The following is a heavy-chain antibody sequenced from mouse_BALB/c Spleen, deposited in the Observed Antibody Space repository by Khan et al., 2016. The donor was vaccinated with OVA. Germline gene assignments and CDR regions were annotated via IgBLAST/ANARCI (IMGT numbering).Heavy chain of an antibody. CDR3: SREVRLHYYAMDY. CDR2: IYPSDSYT. D-gene: IGHD2-14*01. J-gene: IGHJ4*01. Sequence: QVRLQQPGTELVRPGASTKLSCKASGYTFTNYWINWVKQRPGQGLEWIGNIYPSDSYTNYNQKFKDKATLTVDESSSTAYMQLSSPTSEDSAVYYCSREVRLHYYAMDYWGQGTSVTVSS. CDR1: GYTFTNYW. V-gene: IGHV1-69*02.